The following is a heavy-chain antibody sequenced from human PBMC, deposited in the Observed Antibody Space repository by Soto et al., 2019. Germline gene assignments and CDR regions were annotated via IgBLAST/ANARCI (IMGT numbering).Heavy chain of an antibody. Sequence: ASVKVSCKASGGTFSSYTISWVRQAPGQGLEWVGWISPFNGHTHYAQKFQGRLTLTTDTATTTGFLELRSLRSDDTAVYYCAREPPRATAGLNYFDPWGQGTLVTVSS. CDR1: GGTFSSYT. J-gene: IGHJ5*02. CDR3: AREPPRATAGLNYFDP. V-gene: IGHV1-18*01. D-gene: IGHD6-13*01. CDR2: ISPFNGHT.